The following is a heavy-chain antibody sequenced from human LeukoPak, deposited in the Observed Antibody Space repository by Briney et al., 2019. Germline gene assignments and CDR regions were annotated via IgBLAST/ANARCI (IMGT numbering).Heavy chain of an antibody. Sequence: GGSLRLSCAASGFTFSSYSMNWVRQAPGKGLDWVSSISSSSSYIYYADSVKGRFTISRDNAKNSLYLQMKSLRAEDTAVYYCARSRIDSSGYYYESDLDYWGQGTPVTVSS. CDR3: ARSRIDSSGYYYESDLDY. CDR2: ISSSSSYI. D-gene: IGHD3-22*01. V-gene: IGHV3-21*01. J-gene: IGHJ4*02. CDR1: GFTFSSYS.